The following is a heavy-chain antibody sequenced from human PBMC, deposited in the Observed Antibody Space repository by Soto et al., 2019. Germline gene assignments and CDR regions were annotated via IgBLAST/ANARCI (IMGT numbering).Heavy chain of an antibody. CDR2: IYPGDSDT. CDR3: ASGPGLGQTPASRYYYDSSGPGAFDI. CDR1: GYSFTSYW. V-gene: IGHV5-51*01. J-gene: IGHJ3*02. D-gene: IGHD3-22*01. Sequence: GESLKISCKGSGYSFTSYWIGWVRQMPGKGLEWMGIIYPGDSDTRYSPSFQGQVTISADKSISTAYLQWSSLKASDTAMYYCASGPGLGQTPASRYYYDSSGPGAFDIWGQGTMVTVSS.